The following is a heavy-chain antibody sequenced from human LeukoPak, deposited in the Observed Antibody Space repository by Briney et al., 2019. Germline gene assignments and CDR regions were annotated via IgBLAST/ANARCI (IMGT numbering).Heavy chain of an antibody. D-gene: IGHD3-16*01. CDR1: GFTFSSYR. Sequence: GGSLRLSCAASGFTFSSYRMSWVRQAPGKGLGWVANIKQDGSEKYYVDSVKGRFTISRDNAKNSLYLQMNSLRAEDTAVYYCARTGGGYYFDYWGQGTLVTVSS. CDR2: IKQDGSEK. J-gene: IGHJ4*02. V-gene: IGHV3-7*01. CDR3: ARTGGGYYFDY.